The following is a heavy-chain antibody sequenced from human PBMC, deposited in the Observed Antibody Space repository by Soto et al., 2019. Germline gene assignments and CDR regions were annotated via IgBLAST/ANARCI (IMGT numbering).Heavy chain of an antibody. D-gene: IGHD2-15*01. CDR2: ISAYNGHT. V-gene: IGHV1-18*01. CDR3: ATEDASGGHAGV. CDR1: GYTFSSYA. J-gene: IGHJ4*02. Sequence: QVQLVQSGAEVKKPGASVKVSCKASGYTFSSYAIIWVRQAPGQGLEWVGWISAYNGHTNYAQKFQDRVTLTTPTAATAGYMGLRSLRSDATAVYYRATEDASGGHAGVWGEGLLVTV.